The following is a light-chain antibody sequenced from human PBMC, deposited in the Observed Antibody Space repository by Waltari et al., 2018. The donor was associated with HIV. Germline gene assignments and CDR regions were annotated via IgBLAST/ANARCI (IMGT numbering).Light chain of an antibody. CDR3: QSYDSSLSSWI. Sequence: QSVLTQPPSLSGAPGQRVTISCTGSTSNIGAPFDVPWYQQFPGKAPKPLIHGNTRRPSGVPDRFSASTSGSSASLAITGLHLEDEATYYCQSYDSSLSSWIFGGGTKLTVL. V-gene: IGLV1-40*01. J-gene: IGLJ2*01. CDR1: TSNIGAPFD. CDR2: GNT.